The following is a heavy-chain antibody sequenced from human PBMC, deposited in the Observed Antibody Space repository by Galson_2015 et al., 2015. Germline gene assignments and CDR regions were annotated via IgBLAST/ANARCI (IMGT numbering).Heavy chain of an antibody. J-gene: IGHJ4*02. CDR2: ISYDGSNK. CDR3: ARDQNDLIDY. CDR1: GFTFSSYS. D-gene: IGHD1-1*01. Sequence: SLRLSCAASGFTFSSYSMNWVRQAPGKGLEWVAVISYDGSNKYYADSVKGRFTISRDNSKNTLYLQMNSLRAEDTAVYYCARDQNDLIDYWGQGTLVTVSS. V-gene: IGHV3-30*03.